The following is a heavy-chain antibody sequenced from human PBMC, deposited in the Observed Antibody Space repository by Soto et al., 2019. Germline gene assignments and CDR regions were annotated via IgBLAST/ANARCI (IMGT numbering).Heavy chain of an antibody. CDR2: ISDTGGYI. CDR1: GFTFSSSA. V-gene: IGHV3-23*01. D-gene: IGHD2-2*01. J-gene: IGHJ4*02. CDR3: ATGRYCSSAACLAAE. Sequence: EVQLLESGGGLVQPGGSLRLSCAAFGFTFSSSAMQWVRQAPGKGLEWVSAISDTGGYIRYTDSVKGRFTISSDNSKYTLFLQMNSLRDEDTALYYCATGRYCSSAACLAAEWGQGTLITVSS.